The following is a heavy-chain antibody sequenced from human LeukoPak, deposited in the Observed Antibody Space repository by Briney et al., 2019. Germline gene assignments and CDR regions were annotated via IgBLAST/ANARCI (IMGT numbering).Heavy chain of an antibody. D-gene: IGHD3-16*01. CDR3: ARLMLPPYYYYYMDV. J-gene: IGHJ6*03. Sequence: SETLSLTCTVSGGSISSYHWSWIRQPPGKGLEWIGYIYYSGSTNYNPSLKSRVTISVDTSKNQFSLKLSSVTAADTAVYYCARLMLPPYYYYYMDVWGKGTTVTVSS. V-gene: IGHV4-59*08. CDR2: IYYSGST. CDR1: GGSISSYH.